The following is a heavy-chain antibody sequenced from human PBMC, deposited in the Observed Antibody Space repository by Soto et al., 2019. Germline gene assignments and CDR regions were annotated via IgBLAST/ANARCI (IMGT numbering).Heavy chain of an antibody. V-gene: IGHV3-64D*08. CDR2: ITNNGDST. Sequence: GGSLRLSCSASGFTFSFFTMHWVRQAPGKGLDYVAAITNNGDSTYYADSVKGRFIISRDNSKNTVYLQMSSLRPEDTAVYYCVKAGYNWFDPWGQGTLVTVSS. J-gene: IGHJ5*02. CDR1: GFTFSFFT. CDR3: VKAGYNWFDP.